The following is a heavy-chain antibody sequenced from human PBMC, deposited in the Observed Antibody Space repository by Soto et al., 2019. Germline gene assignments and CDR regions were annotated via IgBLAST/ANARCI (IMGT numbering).Heavy chain of an antibody. CDR1: GFTFSSYG. Sequence: GGSLRLSCAASGFTFSSYGMHWVRQAPGKGLEWVAVISYDGSNKYYADSVKGRFTISRDNSKNTLYLQMNSLRAEDTAVYYCAKPSIYGDYPNWFDPWGQGTLVTVSS. CDR3: AKPSIYGDYPNWFDP. CDR2: ISYDGSNK. D-gene: IGHD4-17*01. V-gene: IGHV3-30*18. J-gene: IGHJ5*02.